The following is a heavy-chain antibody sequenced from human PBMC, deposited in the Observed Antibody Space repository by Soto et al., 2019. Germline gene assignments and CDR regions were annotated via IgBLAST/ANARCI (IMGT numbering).Heavy chain of an antibody. CDR1: GGSISSYY. Sequence: KPSETLSLTCTVSGGSISSYYWSWIRQPPGKGLEWIGYIYYSGSTNYNPSLKSRVTISVDTSKNQFSLKLSSVTAADTAVYYCARFAAAAIFDYWGQGTLVTVSS. CDR3: ARFAAAAIFDY. V-gene: IGHV4-59*01. J-gene: IGHJ4*02. D-gene: IGHD6-13*01. CDR2: IYYSGST.